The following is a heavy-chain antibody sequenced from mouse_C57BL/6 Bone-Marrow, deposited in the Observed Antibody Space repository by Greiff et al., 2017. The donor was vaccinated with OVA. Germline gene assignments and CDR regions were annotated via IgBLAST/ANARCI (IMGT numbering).Heavy chain of an antibody. CDR3: ASQIYYDSDWYFDV. Sequence: VQLQQSGAELVRPGTSVKLSCKASGYTFTSYWMHWVKQRPGQGLEWIGVIDPSDSYTNYNQKFKGKATLTVDTSSSTAYMQLSSLTSEDSAVYYCASQIYYDSDWYFDVWGTGTTVTVSS. D-gene: IGHD2-4*01. CDR1: GYTFTSYW. J-gene: IGHJ1*03. V-gene: IGHV1-59*01. CDR2: IDPSDSYT.